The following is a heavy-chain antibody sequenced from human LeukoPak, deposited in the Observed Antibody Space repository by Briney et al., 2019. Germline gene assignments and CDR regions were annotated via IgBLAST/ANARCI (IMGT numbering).Heavy chain of an antibody. Sequence: PSETLSFTCTVSSGSISSYYWSWIRQPPGKGLEWIGYVYYSGSANYNPSLKSRVTISVDTSKNQFSLKLSSVTAADTAVYYCARHEKLGQFDYWGQGTLVTVSS. CDR3: ARHEKLGQFDY. CDR2: VYYSGSA. CDR1: SGSISSYY. V-gene: IGHV4-59*08. J-gene: IGHJ4*02. D-gene: IGHD3-10*01.